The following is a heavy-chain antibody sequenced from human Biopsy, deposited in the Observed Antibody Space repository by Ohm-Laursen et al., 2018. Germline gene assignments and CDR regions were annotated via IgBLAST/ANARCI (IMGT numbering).Heavy chain of an antibody. CDR3: ARDLVDWTVPS. V-gene: IGHV1-2*02. D-gene: IGHD3/OR15-3a*01. J-gene: IGHJ4*02. Sequence: AAVKVSCKAPADSFVGYDIHWVRQAPGQGLEWMGWIYPNNGATKNAQKFQGRVTMTRDKSINTAFMELKSLRSDDTAVYYCARDLVDWTVPSWGQGTLVIVSS. CDR2: IYPNNGAT. CDR1: ADSFVGYD.